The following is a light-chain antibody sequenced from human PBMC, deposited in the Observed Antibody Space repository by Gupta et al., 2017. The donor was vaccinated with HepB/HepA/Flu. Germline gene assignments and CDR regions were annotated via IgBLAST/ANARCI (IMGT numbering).Light chain of an antibody. V-gene: IGKV2-28*01. Sequence: DIVMTQSPLSLPVTPRDPASISCRSSQSLLHSNGYNYLDWYLQKPGQSPQLLIYLGSNRASGVPDRFSGSGSGTEFTLKISRGEAEDVGVYYCMQALQTPWTFGQGTKVEIK. CDR3: MQALQTPWT. J-gene: IGKJ1*01. CDR2: LGS. CDR1: QSLLHSNGYNY.